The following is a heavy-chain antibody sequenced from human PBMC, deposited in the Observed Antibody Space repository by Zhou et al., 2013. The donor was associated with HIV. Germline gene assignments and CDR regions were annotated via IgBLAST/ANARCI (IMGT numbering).Heavy chain of an antibody. V-gene: IGHV1-18*01. CDR3: ARDTYYYGSGSYRDAFDI. CDR1: GYTFTSYG. CDR2: ISAYNGNT. Sequence: QVQLVQSGAEVKKPGASVKVSCKASGYTFTSYGISWVRQAPGQGLEWMGWISAYNGNTNYAQKLQGRVTMTTDTSTSTAYMELRSLRSDDTAVYYCARDTYYYGSGSYRDAFDIWGQGTMVTVSS. D-gene: IGHD3-10*01. J-gene: IGHJ3*02.